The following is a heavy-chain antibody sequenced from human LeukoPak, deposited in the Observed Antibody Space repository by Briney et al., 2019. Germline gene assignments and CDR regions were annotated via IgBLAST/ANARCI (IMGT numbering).Heavy chain of an antibody. Sequence: GASVKVSCKASGYTFTHYYIHWVRQAPGQGLECMGIINPNGGATSYTQKFQGRVTMTRDTSTSTVYMELSSLRSEDTAAYYCARVMVAWFGDKAFDYWGQGTLVTVSS. CDR2: INPNGGAT. CDR3: ARVMVAWFGDKAFDY. V-gene: IGHV1-46*01. J-gene: IGHJ4*02. D-gene: IGHD3-10*01. CDR1: GYTFTHYY.